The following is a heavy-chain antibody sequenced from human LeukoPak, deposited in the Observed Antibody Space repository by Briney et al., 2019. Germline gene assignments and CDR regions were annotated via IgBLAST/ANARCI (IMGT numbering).Heavy chain of an antibody. Sequence: GGSLRLSCAASGFTFSSYWMSWVRQAPGKGLEWVANIKQDGSEKYYVDSVKGRFTISRDNAKNSLYLQMNSLRADDTAVYYCARDFDCTSTVCNDVFDIWGQGTMVTVSS. J-gene: IGHJ3*02. CDR2: IKQDGSEK. CDR3: ARDFDCTSTVCNDVFDI. D-gene: IGHD2/OR15-2a*01. V-gene: IGHV3-7*03. CDR1: GFTFSSYW.